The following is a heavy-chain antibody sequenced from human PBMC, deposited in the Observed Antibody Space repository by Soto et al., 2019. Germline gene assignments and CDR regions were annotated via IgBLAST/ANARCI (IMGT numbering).Heavy chain of an antibody. V-gene: IGHV3-64*01. CDR2: VSRHGINT. CDR3: AITAYDVAV. D-gene: IGHD3-10*02. CDR1: GFSFSSYD. J-gene: IGHJ6*01. Sequence: EAQLVQSGRGLVQPGGYMRLYCAASGFSFSSYDLFWVRQAPGNGLEYVSAVSRHGINTYYENSVKGRFTISRDNSKHIMYLQMGTLRAEDMAVYYCAITAYDVAVWEKGTTVIVSS.